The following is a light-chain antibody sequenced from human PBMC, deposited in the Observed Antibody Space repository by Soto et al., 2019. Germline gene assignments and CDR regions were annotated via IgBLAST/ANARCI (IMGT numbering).Light chain of an antibody. CDR3: QHYNNWPT. J-gene: IGKJ4*01. V-gene: IGKV3-15*01. CDR2: GAS. CDR1: QSVSSN. Sequence: EIVMTQSPATLSVSPGERATLSCRASQSVSSNLAWYQQKPGQAPRLLIYGASIRATGIPARFSGSGTGTEFTFTISGLQSEDFAVFYCQHYNNWPTFGGGTKVEIK.